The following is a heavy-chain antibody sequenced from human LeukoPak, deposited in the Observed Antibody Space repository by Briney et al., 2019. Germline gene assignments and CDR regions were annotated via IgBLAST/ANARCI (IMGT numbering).Heavy chain of an antibody. J-gene: IGHJ4*02. CDR3: ARDLRTYYDILTGYYTPGFDY. V-gene: IGHV3-21*01. CDR2: ISRSSSYI. CDR1: GFTFRTYT. D-gene: IGHD3-9*01. Sequence: GGSLRLSCAASGFTFRTYTMNWVRQAPGKGLEWVSSISRSSSYIYYADSVRGRFTISRDDARNSLYLLLNNLRAEDTAVYYCARDLRTYYDILTGYYTPGFDYWGQGTLVTVSS.